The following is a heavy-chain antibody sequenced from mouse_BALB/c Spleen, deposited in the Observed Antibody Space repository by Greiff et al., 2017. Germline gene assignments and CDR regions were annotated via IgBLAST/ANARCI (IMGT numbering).Heavy chain of an antibody. CDR2: INSNGGST. CDR1: GFTFSSYG. D-gene: IGHD2-1*01. J-gene: IGHJ4*01. CDR3: ARHGGNYGYDYAMDY. V-gene: IGHV5-6-3*01. Sequence: EVQVVESGGGLVQPGGSLKLSCAASGFTFSSYGMSWVRQTPDKRLELVATINSNGGSTYYPDSVKGRFTISRDNAKNTLYLQMSSLKSEDTAMYYCARHGGNYGYDYAMDYWGQGTSVTVSS.